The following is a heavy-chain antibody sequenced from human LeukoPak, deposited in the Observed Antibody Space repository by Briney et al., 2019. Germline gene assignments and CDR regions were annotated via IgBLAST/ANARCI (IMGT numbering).Heavy chain of an antibody. V-gene: IGHV3-23*01. D-gene: IGHD1-1*01. J-gene: IGHJ4*02. CDR2: ISGTGGST. Sequence: HPGGSLRLSCAASGFTFSNYGMSWVRQAPGKGLEWISAISGTGGSTYYADSVKGRFTISRDNSKNTLYLQMNSLRAEDTAVYYCAKVYLGVQLESWDYFDYWGQGTLVTVSS. CDR3: AKVYLGVQLESWDYFDY. CDR1: GFTFSNYG.